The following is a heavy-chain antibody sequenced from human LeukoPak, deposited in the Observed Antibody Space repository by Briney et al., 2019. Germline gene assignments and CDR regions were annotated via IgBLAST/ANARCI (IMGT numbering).Heavy chain of an antibody. J-gene: IGHJ4*02. CDR2: LKSDGSST. Sequence: GGSLRLSCAASGFKLSSYYMDWVRQGPGKGLVWVSRLKSDGSSTKCADSVLGRFTISRDDAKNTLYLQMTSVRVEDAAVYYCARTTMETQYFDRWGQGTLVTVSS. CDR3: ARTTMETQYFDR. V-gene: IGHV3-74*03. D-gene: IGHD1-1*01. CDR1: GFKLSSYY.